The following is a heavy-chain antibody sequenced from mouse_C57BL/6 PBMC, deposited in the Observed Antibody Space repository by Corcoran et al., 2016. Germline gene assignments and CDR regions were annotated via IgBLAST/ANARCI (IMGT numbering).Heavy chain of an antibody. CDR2: IDPANGNT. CDR1: VFNIKNTY. J-gene: IGHJ3*01. Sequence: EVQLQQSVAELVRPGASVKLSCTASVFNIKNTYLHWVKQRPEQGLEWIGRIDPANGNTKYAPKFQGKATITADTSSNTAYLQLSSLTSEDTAIYYCAVLLYYGSSYDWFAYWGQGTLVTVSA. CDR3: AVLLYYGSSYDWFAY. V-gene: IGHV14-3*01. D-gene: IGHD1-1*01.